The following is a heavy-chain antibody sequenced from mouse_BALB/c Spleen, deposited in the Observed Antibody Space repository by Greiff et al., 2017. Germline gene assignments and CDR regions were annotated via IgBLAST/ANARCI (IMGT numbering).Heavy chain of an antibody. J-gene: IGHJ4*01. V-gene: IGHV1-9*01. D-gene: IGHD1-1*01. CDR2: ILPGSGST. Sequence: VQLQESGAELMKPGASVKISCKATGYTFSSYWIEWIKQRPGHGLEWIGEILPGSGSTNYNEKFKGKASFTADTSSNTAYMQLSSLTSEDSAVYYCARGMIPTVIGPYTMDYWGQGTSVTVSS. CDR3: ARGMIPTVIGPYTMDY. CDR1: GYTFSSYW.